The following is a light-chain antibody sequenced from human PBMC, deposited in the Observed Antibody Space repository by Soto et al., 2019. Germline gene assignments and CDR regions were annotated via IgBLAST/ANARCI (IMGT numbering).Light chain of an antibody. V-gene: IGKV1-5*01. CDR2: DAS. CDR3: LEYTGQLRP. Sequence: TLSVKKKDTVTITFRASQTICAWLAWYQQRPGKAPNLLIFDASTLESGVPSRFSGSGSGTTFTLTISILQSDDFAPYYCLEYTGQLRPFGHG. J-gene: IGKJ2*01. CDR1: QTICAW.